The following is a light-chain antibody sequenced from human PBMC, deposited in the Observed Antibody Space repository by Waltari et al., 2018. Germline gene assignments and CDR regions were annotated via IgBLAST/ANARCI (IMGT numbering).Light chain of an antibody. CDR3: QQYDGVVLT. Sequence: EIVLTQSPGPLSLSPGERATLSCRASQSVSYNFLNWYQQKPGQAPRLLIHGASSRATGIPDRFSGSGSGTDFTLTISRLEPEDFAVYYCQQYDGVVLTFGGGTKVEI. J-gene: IGKJ4*01. CDR2: GAS. V-gene: IGKV3-20*01. CDR1: QSVSYNF.